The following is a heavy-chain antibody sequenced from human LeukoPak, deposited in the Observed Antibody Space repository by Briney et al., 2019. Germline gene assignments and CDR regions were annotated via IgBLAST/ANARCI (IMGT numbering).Heavy chain of an antibody. V-gene: IGHV3-33*06. Sequence: QPGGSLRLPCAASGFTFSSYGMHWVRQAPGKGLEWVAVIWYDGSNKYYADSVKGRFTISRDNSKNTLYLQMNSLRAEDTAVYYCAKSTLNYYVSSGHDAFDIWGQGTMVTVSS. D-gene: IGHD3-22*01. CDR1: GFTFSSYG. J-gene: IGHJ3*02. CDR2: IWYDGSNK. CDR3: AKSTLNYYVSSGHDAFDI.